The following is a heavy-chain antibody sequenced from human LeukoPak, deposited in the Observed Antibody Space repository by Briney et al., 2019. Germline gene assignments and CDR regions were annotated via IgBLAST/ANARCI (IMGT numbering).Heavy chain of an antibody. V-gene: IGHV3-23*01. J-gene: IGHJ6*02. CDR1: GFTFSSYA. CDR2: ISGSGGST. Sequence: GGSLRLSCAASGFTFSSYAMSWVRQAPGKGLEWVSAISGSGGSTYYADSVKGRFTISRDNSKNTLYLQMNSLRAEDTAVYYCAKDRGDWTNGVCPPRYYYYGMDVWGQGTTVTVSS. CDR3: AKDRGDWTNGVCPPRYYYYGMDV. D-gene: IGHD2-8*01.